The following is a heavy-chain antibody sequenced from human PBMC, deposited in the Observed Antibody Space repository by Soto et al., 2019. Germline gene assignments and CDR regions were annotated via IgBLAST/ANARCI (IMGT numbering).Heavy chain of an antibody. CDR3: VKGSDVARQELDY. V-gene: IGHV3-30*18. Sequence: QVQLVESGGGVVQPGRSLRLSCAASGFTFSNFGMHWVRQAPGKGLEWVAAISADGSDKYFSGSVKGRFTISRENSKNTLFLQMNSLRVEDTAVYYCVKGSDVARQELDYWGQGTLVTVSS. D-gene: IGHD3-3*01. J-gene: IGHJ4*02. CDR1: GFTFSNFG. CDR2: ISADGSDK.